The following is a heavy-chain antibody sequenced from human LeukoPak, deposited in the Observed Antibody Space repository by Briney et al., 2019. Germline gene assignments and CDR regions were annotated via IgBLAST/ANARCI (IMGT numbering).Heavy chain of an antibody. Sequence: RPSETLSLTCAVYGGSFSGYYWSWIRQPPGKGLEWIGEINHSGSTNYNPSLKSRVTISVDTSKNQFSLKLSSVTAADTAVYYCARTLWFGVRLRVHDYWGQGTLVTVSS. CDR3: ARTLWFGVRLRVHDY. J-gene: IGHJ4*02. D-gene: IGHD3-10*01. CDR2: INHSGST. V-gene: IGHV4-34*01. CDR1: GGSFSGYY.